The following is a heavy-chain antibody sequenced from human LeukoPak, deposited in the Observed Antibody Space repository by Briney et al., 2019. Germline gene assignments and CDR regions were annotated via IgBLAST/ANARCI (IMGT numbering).Heavy chain of an antibody. J-gene: IGHJ4*02. V-gene: IGHV3-15*01. CDR3: TAYHDFWSGYDFDY. D-gene: IGHD3-3*01. Sequence: GGSLRLSCAASGFTFSNAWMSWVRQAPGKGLEWVGRIKSKTDGGTTDYAAPVKGRFTISRDDSKNTLYLQMNSLKTEDTAVYYCTAYHDFWSGYDFDYWGQGTLVTVSS. CDR2: IKSKTDGGTT. CDR1: GFTFSNAW.